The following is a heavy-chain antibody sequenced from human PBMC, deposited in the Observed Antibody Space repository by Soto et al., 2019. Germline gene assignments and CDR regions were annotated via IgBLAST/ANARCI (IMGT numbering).Heavy chain of an antibody. Sequence: QITLKESGPTLVKPTQTLTLTCTFSGFSLSTSGVGVGWIRQPPGKALEWLALIYWDDDKRYSPSLNSRLTNTKDTSKNQVVLTMTNMDPVDTATYYCAHLLYSSGWPSEYFQHWGQGTLVTVSS. CDR2: IYWDDDK. CDR1: GFSLSTSGVG. J-gene: IGHJ1*01. CDR3: AHLLYSSGWPSEYFQH. V-gene: IGHV2-5*02. D-gene: IGHD6-19*01.